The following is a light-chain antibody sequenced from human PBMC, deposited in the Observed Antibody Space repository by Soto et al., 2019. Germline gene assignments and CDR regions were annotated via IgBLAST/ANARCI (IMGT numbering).Light chain of an antibody. V-gene: IGKV3-15*01. CDR2: GAS. Sequence: IPITQSPATLTVSPGTIATPSCRASQSVSSSLAWYQQKPGQAPRLLIYGASTRATAIPARFSGSGSGTEFTLTISSLQPEDFAAYYCQQASSCPLTFGGGTKVDIK. CDR1: QSVSSS. J-gene: IGKJ4*01. CDR3: QQASSCPLT.